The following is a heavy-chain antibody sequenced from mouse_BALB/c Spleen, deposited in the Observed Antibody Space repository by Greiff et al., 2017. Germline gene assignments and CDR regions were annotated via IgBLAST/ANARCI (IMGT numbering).Heavy chain of an antibody. Sequence: EVKVEESGPGLVKPSQSLSLTCTVTGYSITSDYAWNWIRQFPGNKLEWMGYISYSGSTSYNPSLKSRISITRDTSKNQFFLQLNSVTTEDTATYYCARYYYGNSSWFAYWGQGTLVTVSA. CDR3: ARYYYGNSSWFAY. CDR1: GYSITSDYA. CDR2: ISYSGST. D-gene: IGHD2-1*01. V-gene: IGHV3-2*02. J-gene: IGHJ3*01.